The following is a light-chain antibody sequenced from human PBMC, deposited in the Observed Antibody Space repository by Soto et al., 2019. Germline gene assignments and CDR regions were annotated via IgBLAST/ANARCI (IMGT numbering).Light chain of an antibody. Sequence: DLQMTQSPSTLSASVGDRVTITCRASQSISSWLAWYQQKTGKAPKLLIYKASSLESGVPSRFSISGSETEFTLTISSLQPDDFATYYCQQYNSYPWTFGQGTKVEIK. CDR2: KAS. CDR1: QSISSW. V-gene: IGKV1-5*03. J-gene: IGKJ1*01. CDR3: QQYNSYPWT.